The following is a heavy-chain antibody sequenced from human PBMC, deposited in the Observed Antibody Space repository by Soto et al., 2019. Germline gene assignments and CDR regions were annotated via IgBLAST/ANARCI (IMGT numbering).Heavy chain of an antibody. J-gene: IGHJ5*02. CDR2: IWYDGSNK. V-gene: IGHV3-33*08. D-gene: IGHD3-10*01. CDR1: GFTFSSYS. CDR3: ARELTRDYYGSGSSNWFAP. Sequence: GGSLRLSCAASGFTFSSYSMNWVRQAPGKGLEWVAVIWYDGSNKYYADSVKGRFTISRDNSKNTLYLQMNSLRAEDTAVYYSARELTRDYYGSGSSNWFAPWGQGTLVTVSS.